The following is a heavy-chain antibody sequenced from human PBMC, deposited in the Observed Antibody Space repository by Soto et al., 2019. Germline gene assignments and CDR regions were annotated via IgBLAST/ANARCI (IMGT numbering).Heavy chain of an antibody. V-gene: IGHV4-39*01. D-gene: IGHD3-10*01. Sequence: SETLPLPCTVSGGSISRRTYYWAWIRQPPGKGIEWIGSMYYGGSIYSNPSLQSRVTISADTSKNQFSLKRNSETAADTAVYYCATQGRAGDRTGSYPNWLGPWGQGTRVTVSS. CDR2: MYYGGSI. CDR3: ATQGRAGDRTGSYPNWLGP. CDR1: GGSISRRTYY. J-gene: IGHJ5*02.